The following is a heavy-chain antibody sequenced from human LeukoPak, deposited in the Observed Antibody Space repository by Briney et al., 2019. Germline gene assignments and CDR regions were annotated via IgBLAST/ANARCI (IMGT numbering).Heavy chain of an antibody. V-gene: IGHV4-59*01. CDR3: ARGWSSSCLWFHP. CDR2: IYYSGST. CDR1: GGSISNYY. Sequence: SETLSLTCTVSGGSISNYYWSWLRQPPGKVLEWIGYIYYSGSTNYNPSHKSRVTISVDTSTKQYSLKLSSVTAADTAVYYCARGWSSSCLWFHPWGQGTLVTVSS. D-gene: IGHD6-6*01. J-gene: IGHJ5*02.